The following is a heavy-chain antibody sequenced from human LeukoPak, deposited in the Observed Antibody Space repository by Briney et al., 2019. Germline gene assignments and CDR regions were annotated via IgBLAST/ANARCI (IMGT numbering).Heavy chain of an antibody. D-gene: IGHD6-13*01. CDR3: AREVDSSRIDY. CDR2: ISSSSSYI. V-gene: IGHV3-21*01. CDR1: GFTFSSYA. J-gene: IGHJ4*02. Sequence: PGGSLRLSCAASGFTFSSYAMSWVRQAPGKGLEWVSSISSSSSYIYYADSVKGRFTISRDNAKNSLYLQMNSLRAEDTAVYYCAREVDSSRIDYWGQGTLVTVSS.